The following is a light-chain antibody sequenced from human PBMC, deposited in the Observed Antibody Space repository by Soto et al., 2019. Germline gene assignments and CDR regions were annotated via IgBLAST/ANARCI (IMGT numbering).Light chain of an antibody. J-gene: IGLJ1*01. CDR3: CSYTTSSTRD. Sequence: QSALTQPASVSGSPGQSIAISCTGSSSDVGFYNYISWYQQHPGKDPKLIIYEVTNRPSGVSNRFSGSKSGNTASLTSSGLQAEDEADYYCCSYTTSSTRDFGTGTKVTVL. CDR2: EVT. V-gene: IGLV2-14*01. CDR1: SSDVGFYNY.